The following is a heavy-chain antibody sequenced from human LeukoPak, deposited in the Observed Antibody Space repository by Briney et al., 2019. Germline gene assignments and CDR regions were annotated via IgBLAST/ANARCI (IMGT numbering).Heavy chain of an antibody. J-gene: IGHJ1*01. CDR1: GFIFDRYE. V-gene: IGHV3-48*03. CDR2: VSANGATT. Sequence: GGSLRLSCAASGFIFDRYEMNWVRRAPGRGLEWISYVSANGATTYYAESVRGRFSISRDNAKTSLSLQMNSLRVEDTAVYYCAIGGEGSGTYFGHWGQGTLVTVFS. CDR3: AIGGEGSGTYFGH. D-gene: IGHD1-26*01.